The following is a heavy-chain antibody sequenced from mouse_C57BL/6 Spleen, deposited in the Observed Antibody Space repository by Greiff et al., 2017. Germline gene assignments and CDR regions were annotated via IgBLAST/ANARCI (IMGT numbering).Heavy chain of an antibody. CDR1: GYTFTDYN. V-gene: IGHV1-18*01. J-gene: IGHJ4*01. Sequence: EVQLQQSGPELVKPGAPVKIPCKASGYTFTDYNMDWVKQSHGKSLEWIGDINPNNGGTIYNQKFKGKATLTVDKSSSTAYMELRSLTSEDTAVYYCARDGYYAMYYWGQGTSVTVSS. D-gene: IGHD2-3*01. CDR2: INPNNGGT. CDR3: ARDGYYAMYY.